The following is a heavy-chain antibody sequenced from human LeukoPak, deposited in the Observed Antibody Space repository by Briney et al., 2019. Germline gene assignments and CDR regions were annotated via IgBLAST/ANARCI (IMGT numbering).Heavy chain of an antibody. J-gene: IGHJ6*02. CDR1: GGSISSYY. CDR3: ARGGVSSGWAYYYYYYAMDV. D-gene: IGHD6-19*01. V-gene: IGHV4-59*08. Sequence: SETLSLTCTVSGGSISSYYWSWIRQPPGKGLEWIGYIYYSGSTNYNSSLQSRVTISVDTSKNQFSLKLSSVTAADTAVYYCARGGVSSGWAYYYYYYAMDVWGQGTTVTVSS. CDR2: IYYSGST.